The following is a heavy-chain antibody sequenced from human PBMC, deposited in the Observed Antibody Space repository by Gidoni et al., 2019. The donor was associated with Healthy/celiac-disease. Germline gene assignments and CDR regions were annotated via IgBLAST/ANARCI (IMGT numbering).Heavy chain of an antibody. CDR1: GYTFTSYY. J-gene: IGHJ6*02. Sequence: QVQLVQSGAEVKKPGASVKVSCKASGYTFTSYYIHWVRQATGQGLEWMGWMNPNSGNTGYAQKFQGRVTMTRNTSISTAYMELSSLRSEDTAVYYCARVRGYFDPPYYYYGMDVWGQGTTVTVSS. CDR3: ARVRGYFDPPYYYYGMDV. D-gene: IGHD3-9*01. V-gene: IGHV1-8*01. CDR2: MNPNSGNT.